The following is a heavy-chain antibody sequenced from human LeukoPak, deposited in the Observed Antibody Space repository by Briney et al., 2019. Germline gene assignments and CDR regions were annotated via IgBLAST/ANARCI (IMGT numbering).Heavy chain of an antibody. CDR1: GFTFSSHA. Sequence: PGGSLRLSCAASGFTFSSHAMHWVRQAPGKGLEWVAHISFDGGNKYYAESVKGRLTISRDNSKSTLYLQMNGLRPEDTAVYYCAKELTGWFFDYWGQGTLVTVSS. D-gene: IGHD6-19*01. CDR3: AKELTGWFFDY. J-gene: IGHJ4*02. CDR2: ISFDGGNK. V-gene: IGHV3-30*18.